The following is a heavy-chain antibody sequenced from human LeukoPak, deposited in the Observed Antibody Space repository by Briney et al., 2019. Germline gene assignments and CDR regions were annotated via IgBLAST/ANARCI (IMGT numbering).Heavy chain of an antibody. D-gene: IGHD3-9*01. Sequence: SETLSLTCAVYGGSFSGYYWSWIRQPPGKGLEWIGEINHSGSTNYNPSLKSRVTISVDTPKNQFSLKLSSVTAADTAVYYCARARDYDILTGYRYYYGMDVWGKGTTVTVSS. CDR2: INHSGST. J-gene: IGHJ6*04. V-gene: IGHV4-34*01. CDR1: GGSFSGYY. CDR3: ARARDYDILTGYRYYYGMDV.